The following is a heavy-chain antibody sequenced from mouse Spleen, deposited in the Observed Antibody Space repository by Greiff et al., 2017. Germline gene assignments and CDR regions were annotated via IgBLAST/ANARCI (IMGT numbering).Heavy chain of an antibody. V-gene: IGHV1S81*02. CDR3: AREGTAY. CDR1: GYTFTSYW. J-gene: IGHJ3*01. D-gene: IGHD3-3*01. CDR2: INPSNGRT. Sequence: VQLQQPGAELVKPGASVKLSCKASGYTFTSYWMLWVKQRPGQGLEWIGEINPSNGRTNYNEKFKSKATLTVDKSSSTAYMQLSSLTSEDSAVYYCAREGTAYWGQGTLVTVSA.